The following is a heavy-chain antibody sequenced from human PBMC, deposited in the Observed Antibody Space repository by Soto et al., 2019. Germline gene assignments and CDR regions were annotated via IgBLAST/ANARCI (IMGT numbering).Heavy chain of an antibody. Sequence: SETLSLTCVVSGCSISSGGYSWSWIRQPPGKGLEWVGYIYHSGGTYYNPSLKSRVTISVDRSKNQFSLNLSSVTAADTAVYYCTRGGVVVAATSLLIWGQGTMGTVSS. CDR3: TRGGVVVAATSLLI. CDR1: GCSISSGGYS. CDR2: IYHSGGT. D-gene: IGHD2-15*01. V-gene: IGHV4-30-2*01. J-gene: IGHJ3*02.